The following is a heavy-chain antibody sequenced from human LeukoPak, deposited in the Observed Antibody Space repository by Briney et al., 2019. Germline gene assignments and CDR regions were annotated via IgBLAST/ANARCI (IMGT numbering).Heavy chain of an antibody. J-gene: IGHJ5*02. CDR3: ARGTAAGVAVSWFDP. Sequence: SETLSLTCTVSGGSISSYYWSWIRQPPGKGLEWIGCIYYSGSTNYNPSLKSRVTISVDTSKNQFSLKLSSVTAADTAVYYCARGTAAGVAVSWFDPWGQGTLVTVSS. D-gene: IGHD6-13*01. CDR2: IYYSGST. CDR1: GGSISSYY. V-gene: IGHV4-59*01.